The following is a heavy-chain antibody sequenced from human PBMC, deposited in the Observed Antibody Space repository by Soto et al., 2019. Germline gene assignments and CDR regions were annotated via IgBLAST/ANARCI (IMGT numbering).Heavy chain of an antibody. CDR2: IYWDDDK. Sequence: QIALKETDPTLVKPTQTLTLTCTFSGFSLNTGEVSVGWIRQPPGKALEWLEVIYWDDDKRYSPSLKSRLTVTKDTSKNQVVLTLTNMDPVDTATYFCARAPGDDYFQHWGQGTLVTVSS. V-gene: IGHV2-5*02. J-gene: IGHJ1*01. D-gene: IGHD3-16*01. CDR3: ARAPGDDYFQH. CDR1: GFSLNTGEVS.